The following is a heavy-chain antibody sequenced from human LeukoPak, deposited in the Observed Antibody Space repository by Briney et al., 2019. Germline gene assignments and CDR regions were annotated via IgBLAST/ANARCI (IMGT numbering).Heavy chain of an antibody. J-gene: IGHJ5*02. D-gene: IGHD2-8*02. V-gene: IGHV4-30-4*01. CDR2: NHYSGIT. Sequence: PSETLSLTCTVSGDSITSGDYYWSWIRQPPGKGLEWIGYNHYSGITSYNPSLRSRVTISGDTSKNQLSLRLTSVTAADTAMYYCARDAYCAGGRCPGAWFDPWGQGTLVTVSS. CDR1: GDSITSGDYY. CDR3: ARDAYCAGGRCPGAWFDP.